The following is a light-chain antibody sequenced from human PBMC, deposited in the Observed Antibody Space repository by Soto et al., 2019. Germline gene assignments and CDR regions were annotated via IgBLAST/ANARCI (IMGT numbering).Light chain of an antibody. Sequence: QSVLTQPPSVSAAPGQKVTISCSGSSSNIGNNYVFWYQLLPGTAPKLLLHDHDKRPAGIPDRFSGSKSGTSATLGITGLQTGDEADYYCATWDRSLSVGVFGGGTKLTVL. CDR2: DHD. J-gene: IGLJ2*01. CDR3: ATWDRSLSVGV. CDR1: SSNIGNNY. V-gene: IGLV1-51*01.